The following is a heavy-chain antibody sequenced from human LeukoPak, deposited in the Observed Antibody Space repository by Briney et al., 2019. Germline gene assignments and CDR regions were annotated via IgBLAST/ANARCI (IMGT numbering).Heavy chain of an antibody. CDR1: GYTFTSYD. Sequence: ASVKVSCKASGYTFTSYDINWVRQATGQGLEWMGWMNPNSGNTGYAQKFQGRVTMTEDTSTDTAYMELSSLRSEDTAVYYCARGDYGGNLGDYWGQGALVTVSS. V-gene: IGHV1-8*01. CDR2: MNPNSGNT. CDR3: ARGDYGGNLGDY. D-gene: IGHD4-23*01. J-gene: IGHJ4*02.